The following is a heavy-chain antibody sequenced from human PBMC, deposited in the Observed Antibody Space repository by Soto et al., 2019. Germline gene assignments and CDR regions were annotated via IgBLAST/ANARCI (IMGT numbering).Heavy chain of an antibody. V-gene: IGHV3-30-3*01. CDR2: ISIDGSMK. CDR1: GFSFRNSD. Sequence: QVYLEESGGGVVQPGRSLRLSCVASGFSFRNSDMHWVRQAPGKGLEWLAHISIDGSMKYYADSVKGRFTVSRENSKNTLYLQINSLRPEEAALYYCTRVPTHGAFDIWGQGTMVTVSS. CDR3: TRVPTHGAFDI. J-gene: IGHJ3*02.